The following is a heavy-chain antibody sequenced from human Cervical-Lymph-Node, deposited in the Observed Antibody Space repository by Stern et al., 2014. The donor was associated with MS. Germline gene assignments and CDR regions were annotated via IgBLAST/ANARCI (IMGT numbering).Heavy chain of an antibody. V-gene: IGHV4-59*01. CDR3: ARGYCSNGSCYSDH. J-gene: IGHJ4*02. Sequence: QLQLQESGPGLVKPSETLSLTCTVSGGSINNFYWSWIRQPPGKGLEWIGYIYYSGSAEHSPSLKSRATISVDTSKNQFSLKLRSVTAADTAVYYCARGYCSNGSCYSDHWGQGTLVTVSS. D-gene: IGHD2-15*01. CDR1: GGSINNFY. CDR2: IYYSGSA.